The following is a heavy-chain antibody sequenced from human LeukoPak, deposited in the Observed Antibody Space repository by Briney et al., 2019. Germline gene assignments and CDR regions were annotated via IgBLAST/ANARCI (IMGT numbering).Heavy chain of an antibody. CDR2: IKPDGSEK. CDR1: GFTFSSYW. V-gene: IGHV3-7*03. D-gene: IGHD2-2*01. Sequence: GGSLRLSCAASGFTFSSYWMSWVRQAPGKGLAWVANIKPDGSEKYYVDSVKGRFTISRDNDKNSLYLQMNSLRAEDTAVYYCARTRRYQQRYYYGMDVWGQGTTVTVSS. CDR3: ARTRRYQQRYYYGMDV. J-gene: IGHJ6*02.